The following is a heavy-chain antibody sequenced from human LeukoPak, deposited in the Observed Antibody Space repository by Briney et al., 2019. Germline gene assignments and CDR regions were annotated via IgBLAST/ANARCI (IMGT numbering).Heavy chain of an antibody. V-gene: IGHV3-33*08. CDR1: GFTFSSYG. J-gene: IGHJ4*02. CDR2: IWYDGSNK. CDR3: ARDFCSGGSCGFDY. Sequence: GGSLRLSCAASGFTFSSYGMHWVRQAPGKGLEWVAVIWYDGSNKYYADSVKGRFTISRDNSKNTLYLQMNSLRAEDTAVYYCARDFCSGGSCGFDYWGQGTLVTVSS. D-gene: IGHD2-15*01.